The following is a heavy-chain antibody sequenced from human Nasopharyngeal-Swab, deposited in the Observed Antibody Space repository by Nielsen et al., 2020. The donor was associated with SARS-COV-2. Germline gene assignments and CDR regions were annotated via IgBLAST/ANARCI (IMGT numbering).Heavy chain of an antibody. CDR3: AWLRQRSWLGESNYYGMDV. J-gene: IGHJ6*02. D-gene: IGHD3-10*01. V-gene: IGHV2-26*01. Sequence: WIRQPPGKALEWLAHIFSNDEKSYSTSLKSRLTISKDTSKSQVVLTMTNMDPVDTATYYCAWLRQRSWLGESNYYGMDVWGQGTTVTVSS. CDR2: IFSNDEK.